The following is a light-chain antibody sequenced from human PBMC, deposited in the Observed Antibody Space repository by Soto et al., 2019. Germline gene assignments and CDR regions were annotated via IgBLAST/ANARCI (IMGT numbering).Light chain of an antibody. CDR2: DVS. J-gene: IGLJ1*01. CDR1: SSDVGGYNY. Sequence: QSALTRPRSVSGSPGQSVTISCTGTSSDVGGYNYVSWYQQHPGKAPKLMIYDVSKRPSGVPDRFSGSKSGNTASLTISGLQAEDEADYYCCSYAGSNYVFGTGTKLTVL. CDR3: CSYAGSNYV. V-gene: IGLV2-11*01.